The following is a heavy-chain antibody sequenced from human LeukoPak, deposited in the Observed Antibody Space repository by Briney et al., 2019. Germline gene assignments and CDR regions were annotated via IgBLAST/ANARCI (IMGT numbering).Heavy chain of an antibody. CDR1: GGSISSYY. J-gene: IGHJ6*04. V-gene: IGHV4-59*01. CDR2: IYYSGST. CDR3: ARQVSGHLDV. Sequence: PSETLSLTCTVSGGSISSYYWSWIRQPPGKGLEWIGYIYYSGSTNYNPSLKSRVTISVDTSKNQFSLKLSSVTAADTAVYYCARQVSGHLDVWGKGTTVTVSP. D-gene: IGHD2-15*01.